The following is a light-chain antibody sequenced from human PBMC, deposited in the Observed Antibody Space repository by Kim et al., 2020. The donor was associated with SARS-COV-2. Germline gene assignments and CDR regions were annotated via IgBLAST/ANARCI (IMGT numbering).Light chain of an antibody. CDR1: SSDIGTYNY. CDR3: SSYAGNNIFV. V-gene: IGLV2-8*01. Sequence: GQSVAISCTGTSSDIGTYNYVAWYQQRPGRAPKLMIYGVTKRRSGVPDRFSGSKSGNTASLTVSGLQAEDEADYYCSSYAGNNIFVFGTGTKVTVL. CDR2: GVT. J-gene: IGLJ1*01.